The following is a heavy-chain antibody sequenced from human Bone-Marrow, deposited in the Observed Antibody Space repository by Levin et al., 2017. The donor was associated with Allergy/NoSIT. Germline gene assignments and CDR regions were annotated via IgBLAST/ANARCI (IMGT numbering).Heavy chain of an antibody. V-gene: IGHV3-15*01. Sequence: GESLKISCAASGFTFSNAWMSWVRQAPGKGLELVGRIKSKTDGGTTDYAAPVKGRFTISRDDSKNTLYLQMNSLKTEDTAVYYCTTGKLLSSRVDYWGQGTLVTVSS. CDR1: GFTFSNAW. D-gene: IGHD2-21*01. CDR3: TTGKLLSSRVDY. CDR2: IKSKTDGGTT. J-gene: IGHJ4*02.